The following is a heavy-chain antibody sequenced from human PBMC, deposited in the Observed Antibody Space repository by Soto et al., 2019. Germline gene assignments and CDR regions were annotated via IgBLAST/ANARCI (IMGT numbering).Heavy chain of an antibody. CDR2: INPSSGGT. CDR3: AREMGVIGAPGYTWFDP. V-gene: IGHV1-2*02. D-gene: IGHD1-26*01. J-gene: IGHJ5*02. CDR1: GYTFSDYY. Sequence: GASVKVSCKASGYTFSDYYVHWVREAPGQGLEWMGWINPSSGGTVYTQRFQGRVTMTRDTSINTVYMELSRLTSDDTAVYYCAREMGVIGAPGYTWFDPWGQGALVTVSS.